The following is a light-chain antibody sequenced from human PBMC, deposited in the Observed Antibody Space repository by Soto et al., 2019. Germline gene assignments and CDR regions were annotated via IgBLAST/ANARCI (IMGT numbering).Light chain of an antibody. CDR3: HQYDNWPPCT. CDR1: QSVSSN. Sequence: EIVMTQSPATLSVSPGESATLSCRASQSVSSNLAWYQQKPGQAPRLLIYDASTRATGIPARFSGGGSGTEFTLTISSLQSEDFAVYYCHQYDNWPPCTFGQGTKVEIK. V-gene: IGKV3-15*01. CDR2: DAS. J-gene: IGKJ1*01.